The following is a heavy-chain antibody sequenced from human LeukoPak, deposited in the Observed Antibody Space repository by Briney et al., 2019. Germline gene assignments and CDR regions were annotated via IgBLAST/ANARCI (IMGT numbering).Heavy chain of an antibody. CDR3: ARGRSGWYSG. CDR1: GYTFSGYY. D-gene: IGHD6-19*01. V-gene: IGHV1-2*02. Sequence: ASVKVSCKPSGYTFSGYYMHWVRQAPGQGLEWMGWINPNSGGTNYAQKFQGRVTMTRDTPISTAYMELSRLRSDDTAVYYCARGRSGWYSGWGQGTLVTVSS. J-gene: IGHJ4*02. CDR2: INPNSGGT.